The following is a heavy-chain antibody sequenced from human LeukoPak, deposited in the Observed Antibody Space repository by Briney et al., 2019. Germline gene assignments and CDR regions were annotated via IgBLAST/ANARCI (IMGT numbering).Heavy chain of an antibody. V-gene: IGHV3-53*01. CDR2: IYSGGST. Sequence: GGSLRLSCAASGFTVSSSYMSWVRQAPGKGLEWVSVIYSGGSTYYADSVKGRFTISRDISKNTLYLQMNSLRAEDTAVYYCARDRGYGDYVYYWGQGTLVTVSS. CDR1: GFTVSSSY. J-gene: IGHJ4*02. D-gene: IGHD4-17*01. CDR3: ARDRGYGDYVYY.